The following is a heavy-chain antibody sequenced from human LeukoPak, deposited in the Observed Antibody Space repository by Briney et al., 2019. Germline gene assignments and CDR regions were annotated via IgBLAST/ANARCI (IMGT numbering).Heavy chain of an antibody. V-gene: IGHV6-1*01. CDR3: AREVGYYYDSSGYLTP. CDR2: TYHRSKWYN. J-gene: IGHJ5*02. CDR1: GDSVSSNSAA. Sequence: SQTLSLTCAISGDSVSSNSAAWNWIRQSPSRGLEWLGRTYHRSKWYNDYAVSVKSRITINPDTSKNQFSLQLNSVTPKDTAVYYCAREVGYYYDSSGYLTPWGQGTLVTVSS. D-gene: IGHD3-22*01.